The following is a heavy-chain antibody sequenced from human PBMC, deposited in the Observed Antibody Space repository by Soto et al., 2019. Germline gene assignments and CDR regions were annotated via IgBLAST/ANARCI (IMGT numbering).Heavy chain of an antibody. CDR2: TYYRSKWYN. D-gene: IGHD2-8*01. CDR3: ARLIGNSWLDS. CDR1: GDSVSSNSAT. Sequence: QVQLQQSGPGLVKPSQTLSLTCAISGDSVSSNSATWDCIRQSPSRGLEWLGRTYYRSKWYNDYAVSVKSRITINPDTSNNQLSLQLNSVTPDDTAVYYCARLIGNSWLDSWGQGTLVTVSS. V-gene: IGHV6-1*01. J-gene: IGHJ5*01.